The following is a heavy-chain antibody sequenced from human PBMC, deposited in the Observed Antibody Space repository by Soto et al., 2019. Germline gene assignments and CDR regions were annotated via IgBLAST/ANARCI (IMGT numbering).Heavy chain of an antibody. CDR3: AKGLIAVAGTGGTHDAFDI. Sequence: QVQLVESGGGVVQPGRSLRLSCAASGFTFSSYGMHWVRQAPGKGLEWVAVISYDGSNKYYADSVKGRFTISRDNSKNTLYLQMNSLRAEDTAVYYCAKGLIAVAGTGGTHDAFDIWGQGTMVTVSS. CDR2: ISYDGSNK. J-gene: IGHJ3*02. D-gene: IGHD6-19*01. V-gene: IGHV3-30*18. CDR1: GFTFSSYG.